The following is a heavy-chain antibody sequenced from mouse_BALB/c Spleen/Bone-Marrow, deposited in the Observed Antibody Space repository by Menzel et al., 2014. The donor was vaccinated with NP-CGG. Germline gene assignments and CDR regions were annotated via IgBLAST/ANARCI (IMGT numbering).Heavy chain of an antibody. CDR1: GYTFTDYN. CDR3: TRRGYSNSAYVMDY. V-gene: IGHV1S29*02. D-gene: IGHD2-5*01. J-gene: IGHJ4*01. Sequence: VQLQQPGPELVKPGASVKISCKASGYTFTDYNMHWVKQSHGKSLEWIGYIYPYNGGTGYNQKFKSKATLAVDNSSSTAYMGRRSLTYQSSAVYYCTRRGYSNSAYVMDYWGEGTPVT. CDR2: IYPYNGGT.